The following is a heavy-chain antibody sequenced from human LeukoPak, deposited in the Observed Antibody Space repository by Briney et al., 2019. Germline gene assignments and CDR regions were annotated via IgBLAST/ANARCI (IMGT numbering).Heavy chain of an antibody. D-gene: IGHD3-3*01. CDR3: AKDPDNYDFWSGSFYFDY. CDR1: GFTFSSYA. V-gene: IGHV3-23*01. Sequence: GGSLRLSCAASGFTFSSYAMSWVRQAPGKGLEWVSAISGSGGSTYYADSVEGRFTISRDNSKNTLYLQMNSLRAEDTAVYYCAKDPDNYDFWSGSFYFDYWGQGTLVTVSS. J-gene: IGHJ4*02. CDR2: ISGSGGST.